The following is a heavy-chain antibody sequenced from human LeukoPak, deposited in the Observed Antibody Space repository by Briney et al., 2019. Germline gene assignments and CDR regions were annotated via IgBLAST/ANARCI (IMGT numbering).Heavy chain of an antibody. CDR3: TRANPYDNSGYSPEIQY. CDR2: SDPKSGAT. Sequence: ASVKVSCKASGYSFSTYGMNWVRQAPGQGFEWIGWSDPKSGATKYEHFQGRVTMTMDTSISTAYMELRRLRFDDTAVYYCTRANPYDNSGYSPEIQYWGQGTLVTVSS. V-gene: IGHV1-2*02. J-gene: IGHJ4*02. D-gene: IGHD3-22*01. CDR1: GYSFSTYG.